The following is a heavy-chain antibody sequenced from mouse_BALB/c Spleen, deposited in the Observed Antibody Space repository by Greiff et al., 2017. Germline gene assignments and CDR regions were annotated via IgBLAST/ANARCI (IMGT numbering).Heavy chain of an antibody. CDR2: ISSGSSTI. J-gene: IGHJ2*01. Sequence: EVHLVESGGGLVQPGGSRKLSCAASGFTFSSFGMHWVRQAPEKGLEWVAYISSGSSTIYYADTVKGRFTISRDNPKNTLFLQMTSLRSEDTAMYYCARSGGNYVERYYFDYWGQGTTLTVSS. V-gene: IGHV5-17*02. CDR1: GFTFSSFG. D-gene: IGHD2-1*01. CDR3: ARSGGNYVERYYFDY.